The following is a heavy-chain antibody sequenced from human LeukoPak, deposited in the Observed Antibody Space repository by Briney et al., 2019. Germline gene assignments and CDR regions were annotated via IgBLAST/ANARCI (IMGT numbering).Heavy chain of an antibody. J-gene: IGHJ4*02. CDR3: ARHALLASHSNLFDY. D-gene: IGHD3-3*02. V-gene: IGHV4-34*12. Sequence: PSETLSLTCAVYGAPFSGYYWSWIRQSPGKGLEWVGDIFHSGTTYYNPSLKSRVTMSVDTSKNRFSLKLSSVTAADTAVYYCARHALLASHSNLFDYWGQGTLVTVSS. CDR2: IFHSGTT. CDR1: GAPFSGYY.